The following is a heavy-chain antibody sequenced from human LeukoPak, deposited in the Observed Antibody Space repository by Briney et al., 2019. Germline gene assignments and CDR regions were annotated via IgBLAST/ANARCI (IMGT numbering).Heavy chain of an antibody. Sequence: ASVKVSCTASGYTFTGYYMHWVRQAPGQGLEWMGWINPNSGGTNYAQKFQGRVTMTRDTSISTAYMELSRLRSDDTAVYYCATPGAYYDSSGYYLDYWGQGTLVTVSS. J-gene: IGHJ4*02. CDR1: GYTFTGYY. CDR3: ATPGAYYDSSGYYLDY. D-gene: IGHD3-22*01. V-gene: IGHV1-2*02. CDR2: INPNSGGT.